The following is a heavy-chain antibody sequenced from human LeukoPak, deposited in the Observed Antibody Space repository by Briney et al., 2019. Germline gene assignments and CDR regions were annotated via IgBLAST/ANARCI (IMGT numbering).Heavy chain of an antibody. J-gene: IGHJ6*03. D-gene: IGHD3-10*01. Sequence: SETLSLTCTVSGGSISSYYWSWIRQPPGKGLEWIGYIYHSGSINYNPSLKSRVTISVDTSKNQFSLKLSSVPAADTAVYYCARDHMVRGVGPDYYYMDVWGKGTTVTVSS. CDR3: ARDHMVRGVGPDYYYMDV. CDR1: GGSISSYY. V-gene: IGHV4-59*01. CDR2: IYHSGSI.